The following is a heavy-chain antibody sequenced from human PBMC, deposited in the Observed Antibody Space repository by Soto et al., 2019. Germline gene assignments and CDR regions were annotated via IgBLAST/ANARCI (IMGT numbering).Heavy chain of an antibody. V-gene: IGHV4-61*01. Sequence: SETLSLTXAVSGDSVSNDNYYWSWIRQPPGKGLEWIGYIYYSGTTNYNSYLKSRLSLSVDMSKNQLSLKLASVTAADTAVYFCARSQRGRTAFTFDYWGQGALVTVSS. CDR2: IYYSGTT. J-gene: IGHJ4*02. CDR3: ARSQRGRTAFTFDY. D-gene: IGHD3-16*01. CDR1: GDSVSNDNYY.